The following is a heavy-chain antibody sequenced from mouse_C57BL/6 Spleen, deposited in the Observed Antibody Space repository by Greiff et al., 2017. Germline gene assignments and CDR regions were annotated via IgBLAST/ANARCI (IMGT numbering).Heavy chain of an antibody. D-gene: IGHD2-4*01. CDR2: IYPGSGST. V-gene: IGHV1-55*01. J-gene: IGHJ2*01. CDR3: ARQELYYDFDGLVY. CDR1: GYTFTSYW. Sequence: QVQLQQPGAELVRPGASVKMSCKASGYTFTSYWITWVKQRPGQGLEWIGDIYPGSGSTNYSEKFESKATLTVDTSSSTAYMQLRSLTSEDSAVYYCARQELYYDFDGLVYWGHGTTRTVSS.